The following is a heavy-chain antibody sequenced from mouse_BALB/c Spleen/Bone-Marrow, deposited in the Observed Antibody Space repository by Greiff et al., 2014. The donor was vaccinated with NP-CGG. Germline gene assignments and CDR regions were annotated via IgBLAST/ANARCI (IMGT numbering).Heavy chain of an antibody. CDR2: INPSNGGT. J-gene: IGHJ3*01. Sequence: VQLQQSGAELVKPGASVKLSCKASGYTFTSYYMYWVKQRPGQGLEWIGEINPSNGGTNFNEKFKNKATLTVDKSSSTAYMQFSSLIFEDSAVYYCTRSNGNWFAYWGQGTLVTVSA. CDR3: TRSNGNWFAY. CDR1: GYTFTSYY. D-gene: IGHD2-1*01. V-gene: IGHV1S81*02.